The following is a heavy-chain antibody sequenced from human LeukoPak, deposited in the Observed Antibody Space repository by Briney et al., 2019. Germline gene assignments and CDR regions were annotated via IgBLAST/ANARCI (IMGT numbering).Heavy chain of an antibody. CDR3: ARLGGGDYYDSSCYYYFDY. J-gene: IGHJ4*02. D-gene: IGHD3-22*01. CDR2: IYPGDSDT. CDR1: GYSFTSYW. Sequence: GESLKISCKGSGYSFTSYWIGWVRQMPGKGLEWMGIIYPGDSDTRYSPSFQGQVTISADKSISTAYLQWSSLKASDTAMYYCARLGGGDYYDSSCYYYFDYWGQGTLVTVSS. V-gene: IGHV5-51*01.